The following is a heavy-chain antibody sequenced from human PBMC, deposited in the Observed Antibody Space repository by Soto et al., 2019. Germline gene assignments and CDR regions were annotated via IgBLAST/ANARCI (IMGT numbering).Heavy chain of an antibody. CDR2: INPSGGGT. V-gene: IGHV1-46*01. Sequence: GASVKVSCKASGYTFSNYYIHWVRQAPGQGLEWVGIINPSGGGTTYAQKFQGRVTMTRDTSTSTVYMELSILRSEDTAVYYCARDGDPIFGVDYDYWGQGTLVTGSS. CDR1: GYTFSNYY. CDR3: ARDGDPIFGVDYDY. J-gene: IGHJ4*02. D-gene: IGHD3-3*01.